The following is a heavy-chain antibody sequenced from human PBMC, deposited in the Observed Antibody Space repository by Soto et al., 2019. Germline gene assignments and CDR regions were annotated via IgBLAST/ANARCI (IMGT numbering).Heavy chain of an antibody. J-gene: IGHJ4*02. V-gene: IGHV3-74*01. CDR1: GFTFSTYW. Sequence: GGSLRLSCAASGFTFSTYWMHWVRRPPGKGLVWVARITSDGSGTTYADSVKGRFTISRDNAKNTLYLQMNSLRAEDTAVYYCARDETYYDFWSGLFTLDYWGQGTLVTVSS. D-gene: IGHD3-3*01. CDR2: ITSDGSGT. CDR3: ARDETYYDFWSGLFTLDY.